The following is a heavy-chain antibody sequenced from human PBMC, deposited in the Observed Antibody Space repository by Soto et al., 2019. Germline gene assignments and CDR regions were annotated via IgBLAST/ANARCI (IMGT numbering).Heavy chain of an antibody. J-gene: IGHJ5*02. CDR2: IIPIFGTA. V-gene: IGHV1-69*13. D-gene: IGHD6-13*01. CDR3: ARVAYSSSSLSYGWFDP. CDR1: GGTFSSYA. Sequence: SVKVSCKSSGGTFSSYAISCVRQAPGQGLEWMGGIIPIFGTANYAQKFQGRVTITADESTSTAYMELSSLRSEDTAVYYCARVAYSSSSLSYGWFDPWGQGTLVTVSS.